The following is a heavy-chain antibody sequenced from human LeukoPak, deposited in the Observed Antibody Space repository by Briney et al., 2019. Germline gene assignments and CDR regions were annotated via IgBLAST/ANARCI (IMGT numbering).Heavy chain of an antibody. CDR2: IYYSGST. CDR3: ARGARAGYNLEPFDY. V-gene: IGHV4-59*08. D-gene: IGHD5-24*01. CDR1: GGSMSSYY. Sequence: SETLSLTCTVSGGSMSSYYWSWIRQPPGKGLEWMGYIYYSGSTKYNPSLKSRVTISVDTSKNQFSLKLSSVTAADTAVYYCARGARAGYNLEPFDYWGQGTLVTVSS. J-gene: IGHJ4*02.